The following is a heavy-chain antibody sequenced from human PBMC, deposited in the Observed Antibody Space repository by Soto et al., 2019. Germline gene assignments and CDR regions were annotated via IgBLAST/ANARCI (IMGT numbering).Heavy chain of an antibody. Sequence: GSLRLSCAASGFTFSSYAMCWVRQAPGKGLEWVSSISVSGDRTFYADSVKGRFTISRGNAKNTLYLQMNSLRLEDTAVYYCAKVPSRTSSSDYWGQGTLVTVSS. J-gene: IGHJ4*02. V-gene: IGHV3-23*01. D-gene: IGHD2-2*01. CDR2: ISVSGDRT. CDR1: GFTFSSYA. CDR3: AKVPSRTSSSDY.